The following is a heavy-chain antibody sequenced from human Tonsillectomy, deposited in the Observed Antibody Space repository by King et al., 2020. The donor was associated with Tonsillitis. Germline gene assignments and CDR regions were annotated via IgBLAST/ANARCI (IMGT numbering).Heavy chain of an antibody. Sequence: VQLVESGGGLVQPGGSLRLSCAASGFTFSSYAMSWVRQAPGKGLEWVSAISGSGGSTYYADSVKGRFTISRDNSKNTLYLQMNSLRAEDTAVYYCALDITMLVVVITTSGVYWGQGTLVTVSS. CDR3: ALDITMLVVVITTSGVY. D-gene: IGHD3-22*01. CDR1: GFTFSSYA. CDR2: ISGSGGST. V-gene: IGHV3-23*04. J-gene: IGHJ4*02.